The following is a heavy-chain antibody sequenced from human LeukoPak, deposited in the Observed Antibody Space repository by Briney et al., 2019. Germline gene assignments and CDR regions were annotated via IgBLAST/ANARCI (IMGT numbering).Heavy chain of an antibody. Sequence: PVGSLRLSCAASGFTFSSYSMNWVRQAPGKGLEWVSSISSSSSYIYYADSVKGRFTISRDNAKNSLYLQMNSLRAEDTAVYYCARDPYDILTGYYSYWGQGTLVTVSS. CDR3: ARDPYDILTGYYSY. CDR2: ISSSSSYI. J-gene: IGHJ4*02. V-gene: IGHV3-21*01. D-gene: IGHD3-9*01. CDR1: GFTFSSYS.